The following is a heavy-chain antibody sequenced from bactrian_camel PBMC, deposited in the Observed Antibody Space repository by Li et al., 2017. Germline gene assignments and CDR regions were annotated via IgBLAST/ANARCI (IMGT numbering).Heavy chain of an antibody. V-gene: IGHV3S42*01. CDR1: GNAFSSYC. D-gene: IGHD2*01. CDR2: IDSDESIR. Sequence: EVQLVESGGGSVQAGGSLRLSCSFSGNAFSSYCVGWFRHAPGKGHELVAGIDSDESIRSADSVKGRFTISRDNAKNTLFLQMNSLKPEDTAMYYCAAEATGYRRGGYSCTLTVEGMDYWGKGTQVTVS. J-gene: IGHJ7*01.